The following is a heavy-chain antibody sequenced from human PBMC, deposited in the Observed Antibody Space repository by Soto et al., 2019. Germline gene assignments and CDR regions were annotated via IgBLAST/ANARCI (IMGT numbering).Heavy chain of an antibody. V-gene: IGHV3-30*18. J-gene: IGHJ6*02. D-gene: IGHD2-2*01. CDR1: GFTFNTYA. CDR2: ISYDGSNK. CDR3: AKGQHCSSTSCYFYYYGMDV. Sequence: QVQLVESRGGVVQPGRSLRLSCAASGFTFNTYAMHWVRQAPGKGLEWVAVISYDGSNKYYADSVKGRLTISRDNSKNTLYLQMNSLRGEDTAVYYCAKGQHCSSTSCYFYYYGMDVWGQGTTVAVSS.